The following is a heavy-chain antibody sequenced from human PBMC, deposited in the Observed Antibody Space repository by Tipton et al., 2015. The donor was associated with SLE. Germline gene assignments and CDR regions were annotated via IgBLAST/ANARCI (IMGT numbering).Heavy chain of an antibody. Sequence: TLSLTCTVSDGSISSSSYFWGWIRQPPGKGLEWIGSIHYSGSTYYNPSLKSRVPISADTPKNQFSLKLSSVTAADTAVYYCARDRGGSYSDAFDIWGQGTMVTVSS. CDR1: DGSISSSSYF. V-gene: IGHV4-39*07. CDR3: ARDRGGSYSDAFDI. J-gene: IGHJ3*02. D-gene: IGHD1-26*01. CDR2: IHYSGST.